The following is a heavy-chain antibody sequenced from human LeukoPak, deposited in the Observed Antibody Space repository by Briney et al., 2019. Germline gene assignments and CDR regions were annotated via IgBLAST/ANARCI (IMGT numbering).Heavy chain of an antibody. CDR3: AREGAGQAAYDY. J-gene: IGHJ4*02. Sequence: SETLSLTCTVSGGSISSGGYYWSWIRQHPGKGLEWIGYIHYSGSTYYNPSLKSRVTISVDTSKNQFSLKLSSVTAADTAVYYCAREGAGQAAYDYWGQGTLVTVSS. CDR2: IHYSGST. CDR1: GGSISSGGYY. V-gene: IGHV4-31*03. D-gene: IGHD2-15*01.